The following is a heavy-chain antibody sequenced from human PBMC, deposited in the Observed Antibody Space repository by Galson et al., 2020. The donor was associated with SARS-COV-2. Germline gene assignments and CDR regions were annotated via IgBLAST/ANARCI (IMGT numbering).Heavy chain of an antibody. CDR3: AKPTVTTQGQEYFQH. CDR2: ISVSGGTT. Sequence: GESLKISCAASGFTFSSYAMSWVRQAPGKGLEWVSGISVSGGTTYYVDSVKGRFTISRDSSKNTVDLQMNSLRAEDTAVYYCAKPTVTTQGQEYFQHWGQGTLVTVSS. V-gene: IGHV3-23*01. CDR1: GFTFSSYA. J-gene: IGHJ1*01. D-gene: IGHD4-17*01.